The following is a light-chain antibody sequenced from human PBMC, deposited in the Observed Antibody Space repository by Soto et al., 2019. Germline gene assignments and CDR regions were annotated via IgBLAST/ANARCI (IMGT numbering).Light chain of an antibody. V-gene: IGKV1-39*01. CDR3: QQSYSTPRT. J-gene: IGKJ1*01. Sequence: DIQMTQSPSSLSASVGDRVTTTCRASQTINNYLNWYHQKPGEAPKLLISAASDLQSGAPSRFSGSGSGTDFTLTISSLQPEDFATYYCQQSYSTPRTFGQGTKVDIK. CDR2: AAS. CDR1: QTINNY.